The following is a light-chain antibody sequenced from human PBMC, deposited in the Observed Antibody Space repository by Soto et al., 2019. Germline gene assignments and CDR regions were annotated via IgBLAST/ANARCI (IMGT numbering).Light chain of an antibody. CDR3: QQYNSRPPWT. J-gene: IGKJ1*01. CDR2: SAS. CDR1: QSVGSS. V-gene: IGKV3-15*01. Sequence: EIVMTQSPATLSVSPGERATLSCRASQSVGSSLAWYQQKPGQAPRLLIYSASTRATGIPARFSGSGSGTEFTLTISSRQSEDFAVYYCQQYNSRPPWTFGQGTKVE.